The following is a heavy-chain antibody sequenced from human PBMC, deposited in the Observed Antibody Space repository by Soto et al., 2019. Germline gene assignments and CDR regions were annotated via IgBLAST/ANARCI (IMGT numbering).Heavy chain of an antibody. V-gene: IGHV3-33*01. J-gene: IGHJ4*02. D-gene: IGHD1-1*01. Sequence: QVQLVESGGGVVQPGRSLRLSCAVSGFTFSKHGMHWVRQAPGKGLEWVAVILADGSRQHCGDPLKGRFTISRDNAKNTLFLQMESLRAEDTAVYYCARDDDFPDNGLVYWGQGILVTVSS. CDR2: ILADGSRQ. CDR1: GFTFSKHG. CDR3: ARDDDFPDNGLVY.